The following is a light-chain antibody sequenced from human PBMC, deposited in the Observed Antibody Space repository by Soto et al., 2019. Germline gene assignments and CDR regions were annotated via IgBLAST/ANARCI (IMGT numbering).Light chain of an antibody. J-gene: IGKJ5*01. CDR1: QTVTTD. V-gene: IGKV3-15*01. CDR3: QQRRSWQVT. Sequence: EIVMTQSPVNLSLSPGERATLSCRASQTVTTDLAWYQQKPGQAPRLVIHGASTRATDFPARFSGSGSGTDFTLTISSLEPEDFAVYYCQQRRSWQVTFGQGTRLEIK. CDR2: GAS.